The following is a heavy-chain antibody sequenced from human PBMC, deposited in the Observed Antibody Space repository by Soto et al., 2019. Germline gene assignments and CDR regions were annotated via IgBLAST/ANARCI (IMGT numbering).Heavy chain of an antibody. CDR3: APRGYSIGYPGN. J-gene: IGHJ4*02. CDR2: IVVGSGNT. Sequence: SVKVSCKASGFTFTSSAVQWVRQARGQRLEWIGWIVVGSGNTNYAQKFQERVTITRDMSTSTAYMELSSLRSEDTAVYYCAPRGYSIGYPGNWGQGTLVTVSS. CDR1: GFTFTSSA. D-gene: IGHD6-25*01. V-gene: IGHV1-58*01.